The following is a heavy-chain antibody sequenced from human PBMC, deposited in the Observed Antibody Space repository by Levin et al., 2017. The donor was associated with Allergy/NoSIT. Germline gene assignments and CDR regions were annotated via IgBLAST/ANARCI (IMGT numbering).Heavy chain of an antibody. D-gene: IGHD1-26*01. CDR2: MYYSGTT. CDR1: GGSINNYY. J-gene: IGHJ4*02. CDR3: AGSYYDGVLVF. Sequence: SETLSLTCTVSGGSINNYYWSWIRQPPGKGLEWIGYMYYSGTTKYNPSLKSRVTISVDTSNNQFSLKLSSVTAADTAIYFCAGSYYDGVLVFWGQGILVTVSS. V-gene: IGHV4-59*03.